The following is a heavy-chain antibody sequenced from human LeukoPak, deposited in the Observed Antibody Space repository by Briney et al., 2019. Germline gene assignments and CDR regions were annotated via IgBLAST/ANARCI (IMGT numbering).Heavy chain of an antibody. CDR2: INPNSGGT. V-gene: IGHV1-2*02. CDR3: ARTKRTGIAARPSDY. D-gene: IGHD6-6*01. Sequence: ASVKVSCKASGYTFTGNYMHWVRQAPGQGLEWMGWINPNSGGTNFAQKFQGRVTMTRDTSISSAYMELSRLRSDDTAVYYCARTKRTGIAARPSDYWGQGTLVTVSS. CDR1: GYTFTGNY. J-gene: IGHJ4*02.